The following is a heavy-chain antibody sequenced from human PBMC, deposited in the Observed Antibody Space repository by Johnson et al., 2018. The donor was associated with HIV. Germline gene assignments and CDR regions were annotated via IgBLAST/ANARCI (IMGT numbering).Heavy chain of an antibody. CDR3: ARMSGPILRPRPSDYGDVPRAFDI. CDR2: ISYDGSNK. Sequence: VQLVESGGGVVQPGRSLRLSCAASGFTFSSYGMHWVRQAPAKGLEWVAVISYDGSNKYYADSVKGRFTISRDNSKNTLYLQMNSLRAEDTAVYYCARMSGPILRPRPSDYGDVPRAFDIWGQGTMVTVSS. CDR1: GFTFSSYG. V-gene: IGHV3-30*03. D-gene: IGHD4-17*01. J-gene: IGHJ3*02.